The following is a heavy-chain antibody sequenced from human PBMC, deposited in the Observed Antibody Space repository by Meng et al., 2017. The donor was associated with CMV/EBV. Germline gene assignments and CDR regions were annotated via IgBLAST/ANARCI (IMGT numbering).Heavy chain of an antibody. CDR3: TTEEAFDI. CDR1: GFTFSNAW. J-gene: IGHJ3*02. V-gene: IGHV3-15*01. CDR2: IKSKTDGGTT. Sequence: GESLKISCAASGFTFSNAWMSWVRQAPGKGLEWVGRIKSKTDGGTTDDAAPGKGRFTISRDDSKNTLYLQMNSLKTEDTAVYYCTTEEAFDIWGQGTMVTVSS.